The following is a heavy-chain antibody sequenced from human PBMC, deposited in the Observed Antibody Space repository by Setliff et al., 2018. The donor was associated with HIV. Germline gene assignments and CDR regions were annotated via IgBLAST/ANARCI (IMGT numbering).Heavy chain of an antibody. J-gene: IGHJ3*01. CDR2: IRSRTLSRTT. D-gene: IGHD1-7*01. CDR3: TRRNSGDAFDF. V-gene: IGHV3-49*04. Sequence: SLKISCTASGFIFGDFPLAWVRQAPGKGLEWVGFIRSRTLSRTTEYAASVKGRFTISRDDSKNIAYLQMNSLKTEDTAVYYCTRRNSGDAFDFWGQGTMVTVSS. CDR1: GFIFGDFP.